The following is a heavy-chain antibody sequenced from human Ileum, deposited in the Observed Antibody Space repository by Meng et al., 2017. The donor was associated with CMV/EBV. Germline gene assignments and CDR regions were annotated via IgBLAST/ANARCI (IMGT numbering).Heavy chain of an antibody. V-gene: IGHV3-23*01. Sequence: SCAASGCTFRSYAMSWVRQAPGKGLEWVSAISGSGGSTYYADSVKGRFTISRDNSKNTLYLQMNSLRAEDTAVYYCAKDYTSFWFDPWGQGTLVTVSS. J-gene: IGHJ5*02. D-gene: IGHD2-2*01. CDR1: GCTFRSYA. CDR3: AKDYTSFWFDP. CDR2: ISGSGGST.